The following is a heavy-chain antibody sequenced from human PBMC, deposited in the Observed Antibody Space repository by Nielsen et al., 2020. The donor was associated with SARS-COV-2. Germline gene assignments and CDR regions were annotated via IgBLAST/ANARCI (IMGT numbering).Heavy chain of an antibody. J-gene: IGHJ2*01. CDR2: ISFDGNNK. D-gene: IGHD3-22*01. CDR3: AKDGVWQGLNYYHKKWYFDL. CDR1: GFTFSRFP. Sequence: GESLKISCVGSGFTFSRFPMHWVRQAPGKGLEWVAVISFDGNNKYYVDSVKGRFDISRDNSKKTLYLQMNSLRAEDTAIYYCAKDGVWQGLNYYHKKWYFDLWGRGTLVTVSS. V-gene: IGHV3-30*18.